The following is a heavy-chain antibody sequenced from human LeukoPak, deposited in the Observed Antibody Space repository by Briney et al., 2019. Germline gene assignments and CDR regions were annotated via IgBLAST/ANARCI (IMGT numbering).Heavy chain of an antibody. CDR1: GGTFSSYA. CDR3: ATALALSGPFDY. V-gene: IGHV1-69*04. D-gene: IGHD6-19*01. CDR2: IIPILGIA. J-gene: IGHJ4*02. Sequence: GASVKVSCKASGGTFSSYAISWVRQAPGQGLEWMGRIIPILGIANYAQKFQGRVTITADKSTSTAYMELSSLRSEDAAVYYCATALALSGPFDYWGQGTLVTVSS.